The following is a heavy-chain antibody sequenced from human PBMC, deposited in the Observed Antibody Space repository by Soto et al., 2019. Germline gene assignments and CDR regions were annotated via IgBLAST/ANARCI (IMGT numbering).Heavy chain of an antibody. Sequence: QVHLAESGGGVVQAGGSLRLSCAASGFIFSRYGMHWVRQAPGKGLEWVAVLWYDGSNTYYSDSVKSRFTISRDNSKSTLYLQMNSLRDEDTAVYYCARGGCVGARCHYYYYMDVWGKGTTVTVSS. V-gene: IGHV3-33*01. CDR3: ARGGCVGARCHYYYYMDV. J-gene: IGHJ6*03. CDR2: LWYDGSNT. CDR1: GFIFSRYG. D-gene: IGHD2-21*01.